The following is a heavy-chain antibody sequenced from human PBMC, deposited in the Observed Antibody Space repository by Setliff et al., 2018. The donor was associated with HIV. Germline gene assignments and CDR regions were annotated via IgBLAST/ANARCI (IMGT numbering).Heavy chain of an antibody. CDR3: ARTHPDTIFGVVTFDC. CDR1: VGSVSSGNHY. Sequence: SETLSLTCTVSVGSVSSGNHYWSWIRQPAGKGLEWIGRIYTSGSTNYNPSLKSRVTISVDTSRNQFSLRLNSVTAADTAVYYCARTHPDTIFGVVTFDCWGQGKMVTVSS. CDR2: IYTSGST. D-gene: IGHD3-3*01. V-gene: IGHV4-61*02. J-gene: IGHJ4*02.